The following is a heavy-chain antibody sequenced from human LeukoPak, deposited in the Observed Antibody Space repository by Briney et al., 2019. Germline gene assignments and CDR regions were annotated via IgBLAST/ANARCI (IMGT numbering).Heavy chain of an antibody. CDR3: AKDKTLVGDYYGSGSYYKLGYFDY. D-gene: IGHD3-10*01. Sequence: GGSLRLSCAAPGFTFSSYAMSWVRQAPGKGLEWVSAISGSGGSTYYADSVKGRFTISRDNSKNTLYLQMNSLRAEDTAVYYCAKDKTLVGDYYGSGSYYKLGYFDYWGQGTLVTVSS. CDR2: ISGSGGST. CDR1: GFTFSSYA. V-gene: IGHV3-23*01. J-gene: IGHJ4*02.